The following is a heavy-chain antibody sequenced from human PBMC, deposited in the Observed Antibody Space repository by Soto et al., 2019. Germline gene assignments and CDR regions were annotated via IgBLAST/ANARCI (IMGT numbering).Heavy chain of an antibody. J-gene: IGHJ4*02. CDR3: ARGHEYYDFWSGYLYFDY. V-gene: IGHV4-31*03. Sequence: SETLSLTCTVSGGSISSGGYYWSWIRQHPGKGLEWIGYIYYSGSTYYNPSLKSRVTISVDTSKNQFSLKLSSVTAADTAVYYCARGHEYYDFWSGYLYFDYWGQGTLVTVSS. D-gene: IGHD3-3*01. CDR1: GGSISSGGYY. CDR2: IYYSGST.